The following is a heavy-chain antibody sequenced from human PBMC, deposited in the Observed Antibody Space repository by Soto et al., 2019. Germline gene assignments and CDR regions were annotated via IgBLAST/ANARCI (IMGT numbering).Heavy chain of an antibody. CDR2: ISGSGGST. J-gene: IGHJ6*02. Sequence: EVQLLESGGGLVQPGGSLRLSCAASGFTFSSYAMSWVRQAPGKGLEWVSAISGSGGSTYYADSVKGRFTISRDNSKNTLYLQMNSLRAEDTAVYYCAREGGDSVAYYYGMDVWGQGTTVTVSS. V-gene: IGHV3-23*01. CDR3: AREGGDSVAYYYGMDV. CDR1: GFTFSSYA. D-gene: IGHD4-17*01.